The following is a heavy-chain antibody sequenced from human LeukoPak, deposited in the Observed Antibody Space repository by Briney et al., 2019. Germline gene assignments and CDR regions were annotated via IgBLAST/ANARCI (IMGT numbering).Heavy chain of an antibody. Sequence: GGTLRLSCAASGFTFSSYAMSWVRQAPGKGLEWVSTISGSGGSTYYADSVKGRFTISRDNSKNTLYLQMNSLRAEDTAVYYCAKAAVAGSYYHGMDVWGQGTTVTVSS. CDR3: AKAAVAGSYYHGMDV. CDR2: ISGSGGST. J-gene: IGHJ6*02. V-gene: IGHV3-23*01. D-gene: IGHD6-19*01. CDR1: GFTFSSYA.